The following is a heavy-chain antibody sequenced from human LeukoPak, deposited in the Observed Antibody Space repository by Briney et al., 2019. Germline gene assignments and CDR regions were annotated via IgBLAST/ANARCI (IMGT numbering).Heavy chain of an antibody. D-gene: IGHD3-10*01. CDR1: GFTFSSYD. V-gene: IGHV3-13*04. CDR3: ARGTGLYGSGSYYPQLDY. Sequence: SGGSLRRSCAASGFTFSSYDMHWVRQATGKGLEWVSAIGTAGDTYYPGSVKGRFTISRENAKNSLYLQMNSLRAGDTAVYYCARGTGLYGSGSYYPQLDYWGQGTLVTVSS. CDR2: IGTAGDT. J-gene: IGHJ4*02.